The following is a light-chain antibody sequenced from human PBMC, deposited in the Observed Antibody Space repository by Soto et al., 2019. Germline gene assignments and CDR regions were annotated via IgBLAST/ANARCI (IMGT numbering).Light chain of an antibody. Sequence: QSARTQPPSASGSPGQSVTISCTGTSSDVGGYNYVSWYQQHPGKAPKLMIYEVSKRPSGVPDRFSGSKSGNTASLTVSGLQPEDEADYYCSSYAGSNKSVFGTGTKLTVL. J-gene: IGLJ1*01. CDR3: SSYAGSNKSV. V-gene: IGLV2-8*01. CDR2: EVS. CDR1: SSDVGGYNY.